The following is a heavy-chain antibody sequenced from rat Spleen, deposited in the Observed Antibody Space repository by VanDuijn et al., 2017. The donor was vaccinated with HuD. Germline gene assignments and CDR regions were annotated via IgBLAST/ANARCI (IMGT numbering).Heavy chain of an antibody. Sequence: EVQLVESGGGLVQPGRSLKLSCAASGFTFSNYGMAWVRQAPTKGLEWVASISTGGGNTYYRDSVKGRFTISSDNAKNTLYLQMDSLRSEETATYYCAKSGYGDYWFAYWGQGTLVTVSS. D-gene: IGHD4-3*01. CDR1: GFTFSNYG. CDR2: ISTGGGNT. J-gene: IGHJ3*01. CDR3: AKSGYGDYWFAY. V-gene: IGHV5S13*01.